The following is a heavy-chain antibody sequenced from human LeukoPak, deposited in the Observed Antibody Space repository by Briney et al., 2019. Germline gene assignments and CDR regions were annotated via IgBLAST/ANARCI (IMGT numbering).Heavy chain of an antibody. CDR1: GFTFSSYW. Sequence: PGGSLRLSCAASGFTFSSYWMHWVRQAPGKGLVWVSRINSDGSSTSYADSVKGRFTISRDNAKNTLYLQMNSLRAEDTAVYYCAAPRVRGVWYFDYWGQGTLVTVSS. CDR2: INSDGSST. D-gene: IGHD3-10*01. J-gene: IGHJ4*02. CDR3: AAPRVRGVWYFDY. V-gene: IGHV3-74*01.